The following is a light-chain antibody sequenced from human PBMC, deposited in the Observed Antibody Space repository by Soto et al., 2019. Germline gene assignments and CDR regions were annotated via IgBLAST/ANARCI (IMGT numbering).Light chain of an antibody. CDR2: EVT. CDR3: SSYSRTNTLV. V-gene: IGLV2-14*01. J-gene: IGLJ1*01. CDR1: SSDVGDYPY. Sequence: QSVLTQPASVSGSPGQSITISCTGTSSDVGDYPYVSWYQQHPGKVPKLIIYEVTNRPSGVSGRFSGSKSENTASLTISGLQAEDEADYYCSSYSRTNTLVFGSGTKVTV.